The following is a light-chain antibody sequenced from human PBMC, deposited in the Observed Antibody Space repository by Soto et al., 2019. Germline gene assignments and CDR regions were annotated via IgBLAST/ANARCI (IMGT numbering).Light chain of an antibody. Sequence: EIQRTHCPSSLSASVGERGTITFGASQSISSYLNLYQQKPGKAPKLLIYGASALESGVPVRFSGSASGTDFTLTIRNMQREDFATYYCLQTYNLPRTFGQGTKVDI. J-gene: IGKJ1*01. CDR1: QSISSY. CDR2: GAS. V-gene: IGKV1-39*01. CDR3: LQTYNLPRT.